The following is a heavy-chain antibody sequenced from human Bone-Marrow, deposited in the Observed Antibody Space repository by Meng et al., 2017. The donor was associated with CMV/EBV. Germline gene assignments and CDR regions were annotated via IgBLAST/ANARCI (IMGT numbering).Heavy chain of an antibody. Sequence: SVKVSCKASGGTFSSYTISWVRQAPGQGLEWMGRIIPILGIANYAQKFQGRVTITADKSTSTAYMELSRLRSEDTAVHYCASGGQLDGCFGNWGQGTLVTVSS. CDR1: GGTFSSYT. D-gene: IGHD4-23*01. V-gene: IGHV1-69*02. CDR2: IIPILGIA. J-gene: IGHJ4*02. CDR3: ASGGQLDGCFGN.